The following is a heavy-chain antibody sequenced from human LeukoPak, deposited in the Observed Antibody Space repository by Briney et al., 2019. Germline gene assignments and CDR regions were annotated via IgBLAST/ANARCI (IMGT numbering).Heavy chain of an antibody. Sequence: PGGSLRLSCAASGFTFSSYWMHWVRQAPGKGLEWVSAISGSGGSTYYADSVKGRFTISRDNSKNTLYLQMNSLRAEDTAVYYCAKNSLKLSSGVRGNDYWGQGTLVTVSS. CDR3: AKNSLKLSSGVRGNDY. V-gene: IGHV3-23*01. D-gene: IGHD6-25*01. CDR1: GFTFSSYW. CDR2: ISGSGGST. J-gene: IGHJ4*02.